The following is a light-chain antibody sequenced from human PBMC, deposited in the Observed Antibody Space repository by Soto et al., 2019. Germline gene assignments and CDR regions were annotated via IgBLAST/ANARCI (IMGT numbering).Light chain of an antibody. CDR2: DAS. CDR1: QSISSY. Sequence: DIQMTQSPSSLSASVGDRVTITCRASQSISSYLNWYQQKPGKAPKLLIYDASSLQSGVPSRFSGSGSGTDVTLTISSLQPEDFATYYCQQSYSTPPWTFGQGTKVEIK. CDR3: QQSYSTPPWT. J-gene: IGKJ1*01. V-gene: IGKV1-39*01.